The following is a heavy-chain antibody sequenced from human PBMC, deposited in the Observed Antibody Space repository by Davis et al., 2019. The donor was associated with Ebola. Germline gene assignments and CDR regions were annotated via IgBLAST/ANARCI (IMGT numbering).Heavy chain of an antibody. Sequence: GGSLSLSCAASGFTFSSYSMNWVRQAPGKGLEWVSYISSSSSTIYYADSVKGRFTISRDNAKNSLYLQMNSLRAEDTAVYYCARVLWNYFLGYWGQGTLVTVSS. CDR3: ARVLWNYFLGY. J-gene: IGHJ4*02. CDR2: ISSSSSTI. D-gene: IGHD1-7*01. V-gene: IGHV3-48*04. CDR1: GFTFSSYS.